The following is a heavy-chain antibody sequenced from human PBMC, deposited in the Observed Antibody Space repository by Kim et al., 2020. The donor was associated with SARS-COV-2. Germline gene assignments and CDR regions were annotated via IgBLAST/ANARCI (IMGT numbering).Heavy chain of an antibody. D-gene: IGHD6-19*01. Sequence: GESLKISCEASGYSFYGYWIAWVRQVPGKGLEWMGIIFPSNSDTRYSPSFQGQVTFSADKSISTAYLQWSSLRASDTAIYYCARHGLGSVTGTPNYDYWGQGTLVTVSS. J-gene: IGHJ4*02. CDR3: ARHGLGSVTGTPNYDY. CDR1: GYSFYGYW. V-gene: IGHV5-51*01. CDR2: IFPSNSDT.